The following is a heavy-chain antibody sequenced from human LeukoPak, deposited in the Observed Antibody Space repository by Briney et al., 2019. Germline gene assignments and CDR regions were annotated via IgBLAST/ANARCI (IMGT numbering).Heavy chain of an antibody. Sequence: GESLKISCKGSGYRFTSYWIGWVRQMPGKGLEWMGIIYPGDSDTRYSPSFQGQVTISADKSISTAYLQWSSLKASDTAIYYCARTGIKAARPNYMDCSLKATTVTVSS. V-gene: IGHV5-51*01. J-gene: IGHJ6*03. CDR2: IYPGDSDT. CDR1: GYRFTSYW. D-gene: IGHD6-6*01. CDR3: ARTGIKAARPNYMDC.